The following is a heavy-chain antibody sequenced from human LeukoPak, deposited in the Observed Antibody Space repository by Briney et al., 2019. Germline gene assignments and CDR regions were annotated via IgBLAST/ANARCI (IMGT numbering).Heavy chain of an antibody. CDR3: ARDENSGYDYYGDYVLTAPDY. Sequence: PGGSLRLSCAASGFTFTSYTMSWVRQAPGKGLEWVSSISSSSSYIYYADSVKGRFTISRDNAKNSLYLQMNSLRAEDTAVYYCARDENSGYDYYGDYVLTAPDYWGQGTLVTVSS. CDR1: GFTFTSYT. V-gene: IGHV3-21*01. D-gene: IGHD5-12*01. J-gene: IGHJ4*02. CDR2: ISSSSSYI.